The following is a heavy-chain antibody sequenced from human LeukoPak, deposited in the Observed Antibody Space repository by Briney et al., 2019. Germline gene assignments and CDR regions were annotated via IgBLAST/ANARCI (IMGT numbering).Heavy chain of an antibody. V-gene: IGHV4-59*11. CDR1: GGSISSHY. CDR2: IYYSGST. CDR3: ARLSSSSSHYYYYYMDV. D-gene: IGHD6-6*01. J-gene: IGHJ6*03. Sequence: SETLSLTCTVSGGSISSHYWSWIRQPPGKGLEWIGYIYYSGSTNYNPSLKSRVTISVDTSKNQFSLKLSSVTAADTAVYYCARLSSSSSHYYYYYMDVWGKGTTVTVSS.